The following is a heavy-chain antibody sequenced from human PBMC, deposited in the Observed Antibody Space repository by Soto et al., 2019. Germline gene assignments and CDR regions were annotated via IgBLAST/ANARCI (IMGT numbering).Heavy chain of an antibody. V-gene: IGHV3-9*01. D-gene: IGHD6-19*01. CDR2: ISWNSGSI. CDR1: GFTFDDYA. J-gene: IGHJ3*02. CDR3: AKAGSGWSRGKSDAFDI. Sequence: EVQLVESGGGLVQPGRSLRLSCAASGFTFDDYAMHWVRQAPGKGLEWVSGISWNSGSIGYADSVKGRFTISRDNAKNSLYLQMNSLRAEDTALYYCAKAGSGWSRGKSDAFDIWGQGTMVTVSS.